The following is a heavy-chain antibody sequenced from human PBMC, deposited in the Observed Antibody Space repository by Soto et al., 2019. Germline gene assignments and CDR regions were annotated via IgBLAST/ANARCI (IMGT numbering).Heavy chain of an antibody. D-gene: IGHD4-17*01. V-gene: IGHV4-59*08. Sequence: PSQTLPLTCTVFCGSISNHYWSRIRQPQGKGLEWIGYIYYSGSTNYNPSLKSRVTISVDTSKNQFSLKLSSVTAADTAVYYCARLGDYGGNSRYYYYGMDVWGQGTTVTVSS. CDR2: IYYSGST. CDR1: CGSISNHY. J-gene: IGHJ6*02. CDR3: ARLGDYGGNSRYYYYGMDV.